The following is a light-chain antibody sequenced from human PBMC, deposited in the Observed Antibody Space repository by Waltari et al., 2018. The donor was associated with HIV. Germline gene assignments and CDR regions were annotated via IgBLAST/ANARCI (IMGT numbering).Light chain of an antibody. CDR1: ALSKRQ. Sequence: SYELTQAPSVSVSPGKTAKIPCPGDALSKRQVYWYQQKPGQAPLMMTFKDSERPSEIPARFSASSSGSTSILTSSGVQAEDEADYYCQSGHNSDSIFGGGTKLTVL. V-gene: IGLV3-25*03. J-gene: IGLJ2*01. CDR3: QSGHNSDSI. CDR2: KDS.